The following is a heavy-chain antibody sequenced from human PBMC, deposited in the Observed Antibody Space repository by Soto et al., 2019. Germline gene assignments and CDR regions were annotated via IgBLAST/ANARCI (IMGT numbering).Heavy chain of an antibody. CDR1: GGSISSSSYY. CDR2: IYYSGST. V-gene: IGHV4-39*01. J-gene: IGHJ5*02. D-gene: IGHD3-22*01. Sequence: SETLSLTCTVSGGSISSSSYYWGWIRQPPGKGLEWIGSIYYSGSTYYNPSLRSRVTISVDTSKNQFSLKLSSVTAADTAVYYCARLVTMIVVVVQGNNWFDPWGQGTLAT. CDR3: ARLVTMIVVVVQGNNWFDP.